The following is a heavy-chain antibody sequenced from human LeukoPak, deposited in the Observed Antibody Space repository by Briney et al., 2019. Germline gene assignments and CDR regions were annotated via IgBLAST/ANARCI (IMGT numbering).Heavy chain of an antibody. CDR3: AAVSCGGGGCYAFDY. CDR1: GFIFSSYA. CDR2: ISGSGDIT. Sequence: PGGSLRLSCSASGFIFSSYAMSWVRQAPGKGLEWVSVISGSGDITYHADSVRGRFTISRDNSKKTLFLQMNSLRAEDTAMYYCAAVSCGGGGCYAFDYWGQGTRVTVSS. D-gene: IGHD2-15*01. V-gene: IGHV3-23*01. J-gene: IGHJ4*02.